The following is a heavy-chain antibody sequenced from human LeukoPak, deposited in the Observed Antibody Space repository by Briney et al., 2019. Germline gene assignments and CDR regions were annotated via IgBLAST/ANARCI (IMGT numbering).Heavy chain of an antibody. D-gene: IGHD1-1*01. CDR1: GFTFSSYA. CDR3: AKDPGRNWNPPNYFDY. V-gene: IGHV3-23*01. J-gene: IGHJ4*02. Sequence: QPGGSLRLSCAAFGFTFSSYAMSWVRQAPGKGLEWVSAISGSGGSTYYADSVKGRFTISRDNSKNTLYLQMNSLRAEDTAVYYCAKDPGRNWNPPNYFDYWGQGTLVTVSS. CDR2: ISGSGGST.